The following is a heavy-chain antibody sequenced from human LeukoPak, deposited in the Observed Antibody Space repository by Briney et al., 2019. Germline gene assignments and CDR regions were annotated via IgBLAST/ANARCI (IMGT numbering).Heavy chain of an antibody. CDR1: GFTFSSYE. D-gene: IGHD2-21*02. CDR2: ISSSGSTI. CDR3: ARDSYCGGDCYSATGYFQY. J-gene: IGHJ1*01. V-gene: IGHV3-48*03. Sequence: GGSLRLSCAASGFTFSSYEMNWVRQAPGKGLEWVSYISSSGSTIYYADSVKGRFTISRDNARNSLYLQMNSLRAEDTAVYYCARDSYCGGDCYSATGYFQYWGQGTLVTVSS.